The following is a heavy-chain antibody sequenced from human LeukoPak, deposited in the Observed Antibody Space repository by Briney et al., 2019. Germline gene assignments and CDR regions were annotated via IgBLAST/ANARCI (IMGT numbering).Heavy chain of an antibody. CDR3: ARGGVRYYYGSGSYFFDY. CDR1: GYTFTGYY. V-gene: IGHV1-2*02. J-gene: IGHJ4*02. D-gene: IGHD3-10*01. CDR2: INPNSGGT. Sequence: ASVKVSCKASGYTFTGYYMHWVRQAPGQGLEWMGWINPNSGGTNYAQKFQGRVTMTRDTSISTAYMEQSRLRSDDTAVYYCARGGVRYYYGSGSYFFDYWGQGTLVTVSS.